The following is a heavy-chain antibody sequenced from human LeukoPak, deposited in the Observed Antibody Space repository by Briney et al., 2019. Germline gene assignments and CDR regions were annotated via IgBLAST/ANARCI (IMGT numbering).Heavy chain of an antibody. CDR2: IYTSGTT. CDR3: ARVYCSGGSCSHFDF. J-gene: IGHJ4*02. V-gene: IGHV4-4*07. CDR1: GGSISSYN. Sequence: SETLSLTCTVSGGSISSYNWNWVRLPAGKGLEWIGRIYTSGTTDYNPSLKSRVTISLDKSKNQFSLKMSSVTAADTAVYYCARVYCSGGSCSHFDFWGQGTLVTVSS. D-gene: IGHD2-15*01.